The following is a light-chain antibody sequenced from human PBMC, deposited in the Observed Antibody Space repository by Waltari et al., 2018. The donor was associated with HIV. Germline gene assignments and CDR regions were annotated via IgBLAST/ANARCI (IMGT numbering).Light chain of an antibody. CDR2: GNI. J-gene: IGLJ3*02. Sequence: QSVLTQPPSVSGAPGQRVTISCTGSSSNIGAGYDVHWYQQIPGTAPKLLILGNIQRPSGFPDRFSGSQSGTSASLAITGLQAGDEADYYCQSYDSSLSVWVFGGGTKLTVL. V-gene: IGLV1-40*01. CDR1: SSNIGAGYD. CDR3: QSYDSSLSVWV.